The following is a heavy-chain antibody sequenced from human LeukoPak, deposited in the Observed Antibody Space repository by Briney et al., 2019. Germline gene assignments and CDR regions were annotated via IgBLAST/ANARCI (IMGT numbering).Heavy chain of an antibody. CDR1: GFTFSSYS. Sequence: PGGSLRLSCAASGFTFSSYSINWVRQAPGKGLEWVSSISSSSSYIYYADSVKGRFTISRDNAKNSLYPQMNSLRAEDTAVYYCVLVGSRKLPHDAFDIWGQGTMVTVSS. CDR3: VLVGSRKLPHDAFDI. J-gene: IGHJ3*02. CDR2: ISSSSSYI. D-gene: IGHD1-7*01. V-gene: IGHV3-21*01.